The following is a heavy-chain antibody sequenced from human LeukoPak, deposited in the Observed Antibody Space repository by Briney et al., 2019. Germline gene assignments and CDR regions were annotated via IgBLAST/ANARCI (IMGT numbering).Heavy chain of an antibody. CDR1: GFTFSSYG. CDR2: ISYDGSNK. CDR3: ARGRGKIHYYYGMDV. J-gene: IGHJ6*02. V-gene: IGHV3-30*03. Sequence: GRSLRLSCAASGFTFSSYGMHWVRQAPGKGLEWVAVISYDGSNKYYADSVKGRFTISRDNSKNTLYLQMNSLRSEDTAVYYCARGRGKIHYYYGMDVWGQGTTVTVSS. D-gene: IGHD3-16*01.